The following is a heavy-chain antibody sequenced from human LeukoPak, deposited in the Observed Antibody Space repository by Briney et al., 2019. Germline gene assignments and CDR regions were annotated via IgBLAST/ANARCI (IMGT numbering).Heavy chain of an antibody. V-gene: IGHV5-10-1*01. CDR1: GSSCTAFG. Sequence: GESGLLPCVCSGSSCTAFGISWVRQMPGKGLEWMGRIDPSDSYTDYAPSFQGHVTISTDRSLSPPYLQWYSLKASDTAMYYCARQDFWGQGTTVTVSS. CDR2: IDPSDSYT. J-gene: IGHJ6*02. CDR3: ARQDF.